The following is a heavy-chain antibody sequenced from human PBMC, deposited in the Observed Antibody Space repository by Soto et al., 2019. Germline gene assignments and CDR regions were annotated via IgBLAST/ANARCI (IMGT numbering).Heavy chain of an antibody. Sequence: ASVKVSCKASGYTFTSYYMHWVRQAPGQGLEWMGIINPSGGSTSYAQKFQGRVTMTRDTSTSTVYMELSSLRSEDTAVYYCARVVAVPAAQRDRVYYYYGMDVWGQGTTVTVSS. CDR2: INPSGGST. CDR3: ARVVAVPAAQRDRVYYYYGMDV. J-gene: IGHJ6*02. CDR1: GYTFTSYY. V-gene: IGHV1-46*01. D-gene: IGHD2-2*01.